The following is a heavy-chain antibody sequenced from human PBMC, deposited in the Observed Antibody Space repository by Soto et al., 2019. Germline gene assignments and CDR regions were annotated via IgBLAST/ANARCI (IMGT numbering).Heavy chain of an antibody. CDR1: GFSLSTYW. V-gene: IGHV3-7*01. CDR2: IRQDGGET. Sequence: PGGSLRLSCAASGFSLSTYWMSWVRQAPGRGLEWVATIRQDGGETHYVDYVKGRFSISRDNSMNSLYLQMNSLRAEDTAVYYCARELTPGYSSSWTDYWGQGTLVTVSS. CDR3: ARELTPGYSSSWTDY. J-gene: IGHJ4*02. D-gene: IGHD6-13*01.